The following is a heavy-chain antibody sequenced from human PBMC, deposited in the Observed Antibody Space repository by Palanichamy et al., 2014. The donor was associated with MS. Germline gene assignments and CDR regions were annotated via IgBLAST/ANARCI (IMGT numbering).Heavy chain of an antibody. J-gene: IGHJ4*02. D-gene: IGHD6-6*01. V-gene: IGHV5-10-1*03. Sequence: EVQLVQSGAEVKKSGESLRISCKCSGYRFTSYWITWVRQMPGKGLEWMGKIDPSDSYSNYSPTFQGHVTISADKSISTAYLQWGSLKASDTAMYYCARHEYSTSSWGFDYWGQGTLVTVSS. CDR1: GYRFTSYW. CDR2: IDPSDSYS. CDR3: ARHEYSTSSWGFDY.